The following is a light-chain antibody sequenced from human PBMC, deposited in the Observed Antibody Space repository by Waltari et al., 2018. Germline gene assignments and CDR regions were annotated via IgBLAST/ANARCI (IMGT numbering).Light chain of an antibody. J-gene: IGKJ1*01. V-gene: IGKV1-27*01. CDR2: AAS. CDR3: QKYNRAPRT. CDR1: QAISNS. Sequence: DIQMTQSPSSLSASVGDRVTITCRASQAISNSLAWYQQKPGKVPKLLIYAASTLQSGVPFRFSGSGSGTDFTLTISSLQPEDIATYYCQKYNRAPRTFGQGTKVEIE.